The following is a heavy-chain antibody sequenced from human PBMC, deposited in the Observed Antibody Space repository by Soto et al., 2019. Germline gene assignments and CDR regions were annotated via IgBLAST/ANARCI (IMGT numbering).Heavy chain of an antibody. Sequence: GESLKISCKGSGYTFTNYWIGWVRQMPGKGPEWMGIIYPGDSDTKCNPSFQGQLTISADKSITTTYLQWSSLKASDTAIYYCAASIFYYGMDVWGQGTTVTVSS. CDR3: AASIFYYGMDV. J-gene: IGHJ6*02. CDR2: IYPGDSDT. V-gene: IGHV5-51*01. CDR1: GYTFTNYW.